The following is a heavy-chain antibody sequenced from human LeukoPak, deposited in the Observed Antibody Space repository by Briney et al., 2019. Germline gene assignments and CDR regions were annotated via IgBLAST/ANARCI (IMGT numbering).Heavy chain of an antibody. CDR2: ISGYNGNT. D-gene: IGHD3-3*01. J-gene: IGHJ3*02. Sequence: GASVKVSCKASGYTFSSYGISLVRQAPGQGLEWMGWISGYNGNTNSAQKLQGRVSMTTDTSTSTAYVELRSLRSDDTAVYYCARDRSPDFWSGDYRDAFDIWGQGTMVTVSS. CDR1: GYTFSSYG. V-gene: IGHV1-18*01. CDR3: ARDRSPDFWSGDYRDAFDI.